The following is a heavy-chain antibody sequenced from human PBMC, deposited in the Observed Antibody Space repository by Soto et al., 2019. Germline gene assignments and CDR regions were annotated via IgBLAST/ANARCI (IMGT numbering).Heavy chain of an antibody. CDR2: ISAYNGNT. V-gene: IGHV1-18*01. CDR3: ARAIAAAGLFDY. Sequence: ASVKVSCKASGYTFTSYAMHWVRQAPGQRLEWMGWISAYNGNTNYAQKLQGRVTMTTDTSTSTAYMELRSLRSDDTAVYYCARAIAAAGLFDYWGQGTLVTVSS. D-gene: IGHD6-13*01. CDR1: GYTFTSYA. J-gene: IGHJ4*02.